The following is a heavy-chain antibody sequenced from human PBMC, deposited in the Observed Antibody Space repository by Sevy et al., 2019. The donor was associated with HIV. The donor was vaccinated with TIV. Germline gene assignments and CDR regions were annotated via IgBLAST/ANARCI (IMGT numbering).Heavy chain of an antibody. V-gene: IGHV3-30*03. Sequence: GGSLRLSCAASGFTFSSYGMHWFRQAPGKGLEWVAVIAKYGSNEVYGESVTGRFTISRDNSKNTLYLQMSSLKDEDTAVYYCARETGRTTIDYGMDVWGQGTMVTVSS. J-gene: IGHJ6*02. CDR3: ARETGRTTIDYGMDV. CDR2: IAKYGSNE. CDR1: GFTFSSYG. D-gene: IGHD5-12*01.